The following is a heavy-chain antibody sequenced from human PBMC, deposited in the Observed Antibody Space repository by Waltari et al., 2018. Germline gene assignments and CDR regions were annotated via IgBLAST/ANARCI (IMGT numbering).Heavy chain of an antibody. CDR2: SYYSGST. D-gene: IGHD3-22*01. J-gene: IGHJ3*02. CDR3: ARDRNYYDSSGYFDAFDI. Sequence: QVQLQGSGPGLVKPSETLSLTCPVSGGSISSYYWTWIRQPPGKGLEWIGYSYYSGSTNYNPSLKSRVTISVDTSKNQFSLKLSSVTAADTAVYYCARDRNYYDSSGYFDAFDIWGQGTMVTVSS. V-gene: IGHV4-59*01. CDR1: GGSISSYY.